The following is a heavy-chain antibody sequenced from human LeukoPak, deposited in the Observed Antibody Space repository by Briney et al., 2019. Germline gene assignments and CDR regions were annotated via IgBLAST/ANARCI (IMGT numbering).Heavy chain of an antibody. CDR2: IKHSGSS. CDR3: ARDWNPAVAGTPDAFDI. J-gene: IGHJ3*02. CDR1: GGSFSGYY. Sequence: SETLSLTCAVYGGSFSGYYWSWIRQPPGKGLEWIGEIKHSGSSNYNPSLKSRVTISLETSKNQFSLKLSSVTAADTAVYYCARDWNPAVAGTPDAFDIWGQGTMVTVSS. V-gene: IGHV4-34*01. D-gene: IGHD6-19*01.